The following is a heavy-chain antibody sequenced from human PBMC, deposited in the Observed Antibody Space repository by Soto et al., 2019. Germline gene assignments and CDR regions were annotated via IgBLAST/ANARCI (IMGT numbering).Heavy chain of an antibody. CDR3: ARHRLDSPYYYYYMDV. J-gene: IGHJ6*03. V-gene: IGHV4-39*01. CDR2: IYYSGST. Sequence: SETLSLTCTVSGGSISSSSYYWGWIRQPPGKGLEWIGSIYYSGSTYYNPSLKSRVTISVDTSKNQFSLKLSSVTAADTAVYYCARHRLDSPYYYYYMDVGGKGTTVTVSS. D-gene: IGHD3-9*01. CDR1: GGSISSSSYY.